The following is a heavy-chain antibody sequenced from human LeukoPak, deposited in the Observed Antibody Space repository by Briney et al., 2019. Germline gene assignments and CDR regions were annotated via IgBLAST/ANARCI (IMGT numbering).Heavy chain of an antibody. J-gene: IGHJ3*02. CDR3: SSIGERYAFDI. CDR2: ISYDGSNK. CDR1: GFTFSSYA. D-gene: IGHD1-1*01. V-gene: IGHV3-30-3*01. Sequence: PGRSLRLSCAASGFTFSSYAMHWVRQAPGKGLEWVAVISYDGSNKYYADSVKGRFTISRDNSKNTLYLQMNSLRAEDTAVYYCSSIGERYAFDIWGQGTMVTVSS.